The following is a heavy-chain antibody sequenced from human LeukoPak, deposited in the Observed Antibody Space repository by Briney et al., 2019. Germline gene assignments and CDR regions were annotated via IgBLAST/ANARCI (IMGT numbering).Heavy chain of an antibody. CDR2: IYYSGRT. Sequence: KPSETLSLTCTVSGGSISSSSYYWGWIRQPPGKGLEWIGSIYYSGRTYSNPSLKSRVTISVDTSKNQFSLKLSSVTAADTAVYYCARPSTDYVWGSYRTGAFDIWGQGTMVTVSS. J-gene: IGHJ3*02. CDR3: ARPSTDYVWGSYRTGAFDI. V-gene: IGHV4-39*01. CDR1: GGSISSSSYY. D-gene: IGHD3-16*02.